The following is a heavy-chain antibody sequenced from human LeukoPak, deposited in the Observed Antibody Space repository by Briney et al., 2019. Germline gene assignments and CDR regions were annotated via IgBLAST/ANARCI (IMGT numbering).Heavy chain of an antibody. Sequence: ASVKVSCKASGGTFSSYAISWVRQAPRQGLEWMGGIIPIFGTANYAQKFQGRVTITADESTSTAYMELSSLRSEDTAVYYCARVPCMVRGVIPACWRGRARTNGMDVWGKGTTVTVSS. V-gene: IGHV1-69*13. CDR3: ARVPCMVRGVIPACWRGRARTNGMDV. CDR2: IIPIFGTA. D-gene: IGHD3-10*01. J-gene: IGHJ6*04. CDR1: GGTFSSYA.